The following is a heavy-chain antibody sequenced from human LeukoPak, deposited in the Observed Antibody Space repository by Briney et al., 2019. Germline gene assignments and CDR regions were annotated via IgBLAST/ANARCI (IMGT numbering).Heavy chain of an antibody. CDR1: PLSVTNYY. D-gene: IGHD3-22*01. CDR3: ARHASYFYSSPYAD. V-gene: IGHV4-59*08. J-gene: IGHJ4*02. CDR2: IYYTGNT. Sequence: SETLSLTCAVSPLSVTNYYWRWLRQPPGKGLEGLGYIYYTGNTNYNPSLKSRVPLSLDTSKNQFSLRLNSVTATDTAVYYCARHASYFYSSPYADWGQGTLVTVSS.